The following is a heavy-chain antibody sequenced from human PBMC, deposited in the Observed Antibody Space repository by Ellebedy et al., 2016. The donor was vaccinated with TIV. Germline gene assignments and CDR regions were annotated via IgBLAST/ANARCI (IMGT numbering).Heavy chain of an antibody. CDR3: AREALGANYYYYMDV. J-gene: IGHJ6*03. D-gene: IGHD3-10*01. Sequence: GGSLRLXCAASGFTFSDYYMSWIRQAPGKGLEWVSYISSSGSTIYYADSVKGRFTISRDNAKNSLYLQMNSLRAEDTAVYYCAREALGANYYYYMDVWGKGTTVTVSS. V-gene: IGHV3-11*01. CDR1: GFTFSDYY. CDR2: ISSSGSTI.